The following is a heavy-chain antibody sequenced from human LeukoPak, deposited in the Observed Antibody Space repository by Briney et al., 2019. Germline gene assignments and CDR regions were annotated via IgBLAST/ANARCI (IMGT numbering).Heavy chain of an antibody. Sequence: SETLSLTCTVSGGSISSYSYYWGWIRQPPGKRLEWIGSIYYSGSPFYNPCLRSRVTMSVDTSKNQFALKLSSVTAADTAVYYCARQTYFYEASGHLNDNWGQGTLVTVSS. CDR3: ARQTYFYEASGHLNDN. CDR2: IYYSGSP. J-gene: IGHJ4*02. D-gene: IGHD2-15*01. CDR1: GGSISSYSYY. V-gene: IGHV4-39*01.